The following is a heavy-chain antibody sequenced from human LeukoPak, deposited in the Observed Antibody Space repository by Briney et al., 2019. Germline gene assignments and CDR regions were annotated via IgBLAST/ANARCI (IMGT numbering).Heavy chain of an antibody. CDR2: IIPILGIA. V-gene: IGHV1-69*04. D-gene: IGHD1-26*01. J-gene: IGHJ4*02. CDR1: GGTFSSYA. Sequence: SVKVSCKASGGTFSSYAISWVRQAPGQGLEWMGRIIPILGIANYAQKFQGRVTITADKSTSTAYMELSSLRSEDTAVYYCARGLLEGPNAYWGQGTLVTVSS. CDR3: ARGLLEGPNAY.